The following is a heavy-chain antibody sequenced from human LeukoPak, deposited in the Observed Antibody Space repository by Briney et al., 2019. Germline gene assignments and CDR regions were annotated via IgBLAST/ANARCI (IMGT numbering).Heavy chain of an antibody. CDR1: GYTFTGHY. CDR3: ARVRDGYNDAYDI. V-gene: IGHV1-46*01. CDR2: IKPSGGDT. J-gene: IGHJ3*02. D-gene: IGHD5-24*01. Sequence: ASVKVSCKASGYTFTGHYIHGVRQAPGQRLEWMGIIKPSGGDTSYAQTFQGRVFMTRDTSTSTVYMELSSLKSEDTAVYYCARVRDGYNDAYDIWGQGTMVTVSS.